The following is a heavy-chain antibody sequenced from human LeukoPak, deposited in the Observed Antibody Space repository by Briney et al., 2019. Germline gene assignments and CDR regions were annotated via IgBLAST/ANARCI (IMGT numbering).Heavy chain of an antibody. Sequence: GRSLRLSCAASGFTFSSYWMHSVRQAPGKGLLCVSRINTDDSSPSYADSVKGGFTISRDNAKNTLYLQMNSLRDEDSAVYYCAFTKATYYYYGMDVWGQGTTVTVSS. J-gene: IGHJ6*02. CDR3: AFTKATYYYYGMDV. CDR2: INTDDSSP. D-gene: IGHD2-8*01. CDR1: GFTFSSYW. V-gene: IGHV3-74*01.